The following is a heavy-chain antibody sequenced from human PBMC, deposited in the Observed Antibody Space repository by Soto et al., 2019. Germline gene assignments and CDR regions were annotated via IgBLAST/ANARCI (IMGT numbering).Heavy chain of an antibody. D-gene: IGHD3-3*01. Sequence: PRASVKVSCKVSGYTLTELSMHWVRQAPGKGLEWMGGFDPEDGETIYAQKFQGRVTMSEDTSTDTAYMELSSLRSEYTAVYYCATARFLEWLPSVYWFDPCGQGSLVTVSS. V-gene: IGHV1-24*01. J-gene: IGHJ5*02. CDR3: ATARFLEWLPSVYWFDP. CDR2: FDPEDGET. CDR1: GYTLTELS.